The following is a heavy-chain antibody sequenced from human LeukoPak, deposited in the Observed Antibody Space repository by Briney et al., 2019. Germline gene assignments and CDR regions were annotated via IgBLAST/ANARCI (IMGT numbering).Heavy chain of an antibody. Sequence: GGSLRLSCAASGCTFSDQPMTWVRQAPGKGMEWVSAISGGGHSTYYAVSVRGWFTTSRDNSRNTLSLQMTRLSAEDKAFYYCARDAWGYYDSSGYSFGPQYYMDVWGKGTTVTVSS. D-gene: IGHD3-22*01. CDR3: ARDAWGYYDSSGYSFGPQYYMDV. CDR2: ISGGGHST. CDR1: GCTFSDQP. V-gene: IGHV3-23*01. J-gene: IGHJ6*03.